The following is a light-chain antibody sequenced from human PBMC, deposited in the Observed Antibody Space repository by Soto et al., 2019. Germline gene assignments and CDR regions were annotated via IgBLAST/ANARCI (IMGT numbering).Light chain of an antibody. CDR1: QSVSSSH. CDR2: GAS. Sequence: TRSLYTREGDIRSRRASQSVSSSHLAWYQQKPGQAPRLLISGASSRATGIPDRFTGSGSGTDFTLTISRLEPEDFAVYYWQQYVSSLTFGGGTKVDVK. CDR3: QQYVSSLT. J-gene: IGKJ4*01. V-gene: IGKV3-20*01.